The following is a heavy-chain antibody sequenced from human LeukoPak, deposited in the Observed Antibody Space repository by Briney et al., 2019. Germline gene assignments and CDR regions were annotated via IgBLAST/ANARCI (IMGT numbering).Heavy chain of an antibody. CDR2: LNLDGSDK. V-gene: IGHV3-7*03. Sequence: PGGSLRLSCVVSGFTFSESWMSWVRQAPWKGLGWVASLNLDGSDKYYVDSVKGRFTISRDNAKNSLYLQMDSLRVEDTAVYYCAKGKRYPDYWGQGTLVTVSS. CDR1: GFTFSESW. D-gene: IGHD1-1*01. J-gene: IGHJ4*02. CDR3: AKGKRYPDY.